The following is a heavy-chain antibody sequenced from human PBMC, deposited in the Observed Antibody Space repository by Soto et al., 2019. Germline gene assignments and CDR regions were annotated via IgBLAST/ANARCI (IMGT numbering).Heavy chain of an antibody. D-gene: IGHD6-19*01. CDR3: AREDIAVAADY. J-gene: IGHJ4*02. CDR1: GFTFSSYA. CDR2: ISYDGSNK. Sequence: QVQLVESWGGVVQPGRSLRLSCAASGFTFSSYAMHWVRQAPGKGLEWVAVISYDGSNKYYADSVKGRFTISRDNSKNTLYLQMNSLRAEDTAVYYCAREDIAVAADYLGQGTLVTVSS. V-gene: IGHV3-30-3*01.